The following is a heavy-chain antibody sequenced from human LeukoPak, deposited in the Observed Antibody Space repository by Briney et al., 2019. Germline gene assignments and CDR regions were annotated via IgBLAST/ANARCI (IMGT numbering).Heavy chain of an antibody. CDR1: GGSISSSSYY. Sequence: SETLSLTCTVSGGSISSSSYYWGWIRQPPGKGLEWIGGIYYSGSTYYNPSLKSRVTISVDTSKNQFSLKLSSVTAADTAVYYCARHSISDIVVVPASYFDYWGQGTLVTVSS. CDR2: IYYSGST. CDR3: ARHSISDIVVVPASYFDY. J-gene: IGHJ4*02. V-gene: IGHV4-39*01. D-gene: IGHD2-2*01.